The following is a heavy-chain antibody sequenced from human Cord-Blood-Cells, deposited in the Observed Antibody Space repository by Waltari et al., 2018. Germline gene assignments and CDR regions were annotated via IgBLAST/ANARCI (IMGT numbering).Heavy chain of an antibody. V-gene: IGHV4-34*01. J-gene: IGHJ4*02. D-gene: IGHD5-12*01. Sequence: QVQLQQWGAGLLKPSETLSLTCAVYGGSFSGYYWSWIRQPPGKGQAWIGENNRSGSTNYTPALKSRVTISVDTSKNQFSRKLSSVTAADTAVYYCARFQRWLQFDYWGQGTLVTVSS. CDR1: GGSFSGYY. CDR3: ARFQRWLQFDY. CDR2: NNRSGST.